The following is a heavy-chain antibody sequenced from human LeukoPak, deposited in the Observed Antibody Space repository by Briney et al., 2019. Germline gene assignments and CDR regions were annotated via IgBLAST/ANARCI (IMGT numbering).Heavy chain of an antibody. Sequence: PGGSLRLSCAASGFTFSNAWMNWVRQAPGKGLEWVGRIKSKTYGGTTDYAAPVKGRFTISRDDSKKTLYLQMSSLKTEDTAVYYCTTEGSIEYDKNFDYWGQGTLVTVSS. CDR2: IKSKTYGGTT. D-gene: IGHD2/OR15-2a*01. V-gene: IGHV3-15*07. CDR1: GFTFSNAW. J-gene: IGHJ4*02. CDR3: TTEGSIEYDKNFDY.